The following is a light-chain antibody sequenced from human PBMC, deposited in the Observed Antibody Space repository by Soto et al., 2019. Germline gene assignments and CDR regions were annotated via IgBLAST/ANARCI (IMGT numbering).Light chain of an antibody. V-gene: IGLV1-51*01. CDR3: GTWDNSLSAGV. CDR2: DNY. J-gene: IGLJ2*01. Sequence: QSVLTQPPSVSAAPGQKVTISCSGSGSNIGNNYVSWYQQLPGTAPKLLIYDNYKRPSGIPDRFSASKSGTSGTLDITGLQTGDEADYYCGTWDNSLSAGVFGGGTKVTVL. CDR1: GSNIGNNY.